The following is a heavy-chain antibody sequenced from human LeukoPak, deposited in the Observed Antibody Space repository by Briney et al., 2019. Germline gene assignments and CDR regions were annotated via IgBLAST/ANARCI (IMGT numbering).Heavy chain of an antibody. V-gene: IGHV1-46*01. J-gene: IGHJ4*02. CDR2: INPSGGST. CDR3: ARETGTTVLGY. Sequence: ASVKVSCKASGYTFTSYYMHWVRQAPGQGLEWMGIINPSGGSTSYAQKFQGRVTMTRDMSTSTVYMELSSLRSEDTAVYHCARETGTTVLGYWGQGTLVTVSS. D-gene: IGHD1-7*01. CDR1: GYTFTSYY.